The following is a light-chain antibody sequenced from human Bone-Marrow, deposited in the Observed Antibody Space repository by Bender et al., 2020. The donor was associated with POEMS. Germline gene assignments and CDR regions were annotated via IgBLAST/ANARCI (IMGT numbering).Light chain of an antibody. J-gene: IGLJ2*01. CDR1: SLRTYY. V-gene: IGLV3-19*01. Sequence: SSELTQDPAVSVDLGQTIRITCQGHSLRTYYASWYQQKPGQAPLFVFYDRNNRPSGIPDRFSGSTSGNTASLTITGAQAEDEADYYCQGWDRRGDHPVFGGGTKLTVL. CDR2: DRN. CDR3: QGWDRRGDHPV.